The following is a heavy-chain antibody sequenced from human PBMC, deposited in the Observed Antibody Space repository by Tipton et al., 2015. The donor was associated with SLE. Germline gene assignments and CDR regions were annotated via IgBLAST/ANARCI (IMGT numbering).Heavy chain of an antibody. CDR1: GYSFTNYW. D-gene: IGHD6-19*01. J-gene: IGHJ3*02. CDR3: ARLLLYSSGQGAFDI. CDR2: IDPSDSYT. Sequence: VQLVQSGAEVKKPGESLKISCKGSGYSFTNYWIGWVRQMPGKGLEWMGRIDPSDSYTNYSPSFQGHVTISADKSISTAYLQWSSLKASDTAMYYCARLLLYSSGQGAFDIWGQGTMVTVSS. V-gene: IGHV5-10-1*01.